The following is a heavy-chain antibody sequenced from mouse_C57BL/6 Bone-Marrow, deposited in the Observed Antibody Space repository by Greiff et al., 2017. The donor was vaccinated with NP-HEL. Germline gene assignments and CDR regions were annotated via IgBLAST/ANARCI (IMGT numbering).Heavy chain of an antibody. J-gene: IGHJ4*01. CDR2: IDPSDSYT. CDR1: GYTFTSYW. D-gene: IGHD1-1*01. CDR3: ARGGLTTVVATRNAMDY. V-gene: IGHV1-69*01. Sequence: VQLQQPGAELVMPGASVKLSCKASGYTFTSYWMHWVKQRPGQGLEWIGEIDPSDSYTNYNQKFKGKSTLTVDKSSSTAYMQLSSLTSEDSAVKYCARGGLTTVVATRNAMDYWGRGNAVTVSS.